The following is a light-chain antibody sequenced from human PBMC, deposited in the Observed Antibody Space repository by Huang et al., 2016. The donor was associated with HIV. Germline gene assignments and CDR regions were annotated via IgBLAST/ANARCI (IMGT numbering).Light chain of an antibody. J-gene: IGKJ3*01. CDR3: QKYHSAPFT. CDR2: AAS. Sequence: DIQMTQSPSSLSASVGDRVTITCRASQGIANFLAWYQQKPGKVPKLLSYAASTFQSGVPSRFSGSGSGTDVTLTISSLQPEDVATYYCQKYHSAPFTFGPGTKVDIK. V-gene: IGKV1-27*01. CDR1: QGIANF.